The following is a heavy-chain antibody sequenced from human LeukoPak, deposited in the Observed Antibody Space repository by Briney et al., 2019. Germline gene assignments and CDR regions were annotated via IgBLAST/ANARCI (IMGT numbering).Heavy chain of an antibody. J-gene: IGHJ6*03. CDR2: IIPILGIA. V-gene: IGHV1-69*04. D-gene: IGHD6-19*01. CDR1: GGTFSSYA. CDR3: AREVFPHRARSGSGYYYMDV. Sequence: GASVKVSCKASGGTFSSYAISWVRQAPGQGLEWMGRIIPILGIANYAQKFQGRVTITTDESTSTAYMELSSLRSEDTAVYYCAREVFPHRARSGSGYYYMDVWGKGTTVTVSS.